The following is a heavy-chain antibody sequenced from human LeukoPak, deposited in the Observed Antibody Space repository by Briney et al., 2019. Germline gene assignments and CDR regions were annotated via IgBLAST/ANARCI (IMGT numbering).Heavy chain of an antibody. Sequence: SETLSLTCAVYGGSFSGYYWSWIRQPPGKGLEWIGEINHSGSTNYNPSLKSRVTISVDTSKNQFSLKLSSVTAADTAVYYCVRDYYTHDAFDIWGQGTMVTVSS. J-gene: IGHJ3*02. CDR3: VRDYYTHDAFDI. CDR1: GGSFSGYY. D-gene: IGHD3-3*01. V-gene: IGHV4-34*01. CDR2: INHSGST.